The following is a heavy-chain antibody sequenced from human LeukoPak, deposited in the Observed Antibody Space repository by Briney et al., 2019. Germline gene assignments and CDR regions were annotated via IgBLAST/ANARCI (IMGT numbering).Heavy chain of an antibody. J-gene: IGHJ4*01. CDR2: ISNSATTI. Sequence: PGGSLRLSCAVSGGSFSDYYMSWIRQVPGKGLEWISYISNSATTIFYADSVKGRFTISRDNAKNSLYLQMNSLRVEDTAIYYCAWPVGNGPLGHFDYWGHGTLVTVSS. CDR1: GGSFSDYY. V-gene: IGHV3-11*01. D-gene: IGHD2-8*01. CDR3: AWPVGNGPLGHFDY.